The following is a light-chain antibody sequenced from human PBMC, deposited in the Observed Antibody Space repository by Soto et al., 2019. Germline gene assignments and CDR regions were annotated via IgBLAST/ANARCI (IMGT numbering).Light chain of an antibody. J-gene: IGKJ4*01. Sequence: EIVLTQSPGTLSLSLGERVTLSCRASQSISNNHLAWYQQKPGQAPRLLIHGTSNRATGIPDRFSGSGSGTDFTLTFSRLEPEDFAVYYCEYYGSSITFGGGTKVDIK. CDR3: EYYGSSIT. CDR2: GTS. V-gene: IGKV3-20*01. CDR1: QSISNNH.